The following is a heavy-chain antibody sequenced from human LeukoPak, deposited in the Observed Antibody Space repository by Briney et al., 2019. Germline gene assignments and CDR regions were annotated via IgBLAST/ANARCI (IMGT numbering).Heavy chain of an antibody. CDR2: ISSSSSTI. J-gene: IGHJ4*02. CDR1: GFTFSSYS. Sequence: GGSLRLSCAASGFTFSSYSMNWVRQAPGKGLEWVSYISSSSSTIYYADSVKGRFTISRDNAKNSLYLQMNSLRAEDTAVYYCAREVEGYSSSSEDYWGQGTLVTVSS. V-gene: IGHV3-48*04. CDR3: AREVEGYSSSSEDY. D-gene: IGHD6-6*01.